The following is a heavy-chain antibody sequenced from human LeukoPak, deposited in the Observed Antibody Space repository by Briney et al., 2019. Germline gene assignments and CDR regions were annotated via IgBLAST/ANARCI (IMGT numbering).Heavy chain of an antibody. J-gene: IGHJ3*02. CDR3: ARGSEMVVATNAFDI. Sequence: PSETLSLTCAVYGGSFSGYYWSWIRQPPGKGLEWIGEINHSGSTNYNPSLKSRVTISVDTSKNQFSLKLSSVTAADTAVYYCARGSEMVVATNAFDIWGQGTMVTVSS. V-gene: IGHV4-34*01. D-gene: IGHD2-15*01. CDR2: INHSGST. CDR1: GGSFSGYY.